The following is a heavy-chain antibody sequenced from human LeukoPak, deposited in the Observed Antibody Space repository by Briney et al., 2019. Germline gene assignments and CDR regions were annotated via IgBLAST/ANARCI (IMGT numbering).Heavy chain of an antibody. D-gene: IGHD1-26*01. CDR1: GGSFSGYY. J-gene: IGHJ5*02. CDR3: AREGFSGSYPNNWFDP. CDR2: IYYSGST. V-gene: IGHV4-59*01. Sequence: SETLSLTCAVYGGSFSGYYWSWIRQPPGKGLEWIGYIYYSGSTNYNPSLKSRVTISVDTSKNQFSLKLSSVTAADTAVYYCAREGFSGSYPNNWFDPWGQGTLVTVSS.